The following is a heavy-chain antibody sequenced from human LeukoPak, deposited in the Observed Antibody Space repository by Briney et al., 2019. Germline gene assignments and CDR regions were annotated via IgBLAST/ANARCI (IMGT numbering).Heavy chain of an antibody. CDR1: GGSISGYF. CDR3: ARRGPRTYYYGSGSYGVKGSERSYFDY. Sequence: SETLSLNCSVSGGSISGYFWTWIRQSPGKGLEWIGFIHYTGSINYNPSLKSRVTISVDTSKNQFSLKLSSVTAADTAVYYCARRGPRTYYYGSGSYGVKGSERSYFDYWGQGTLVTVSS. V-gene: IGHV4-59*12. J-gene: IGHJ4*02. CDR2: IHYTGSI. D-gene: IGHD3-10*01.